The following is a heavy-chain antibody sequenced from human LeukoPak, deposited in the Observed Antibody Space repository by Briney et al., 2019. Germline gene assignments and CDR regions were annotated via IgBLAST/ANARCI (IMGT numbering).Heavy chain of an antibody. V-gene: IGHV4-59*01. CDR1: GGSISSYY. CDR2: IYYSGST. J-gene: IGHJ5*02. CDR3: AREGDNYGNWFDP. Sequence: SETLSLTCTVSGGSISSYYWSWTRQPPGKGLEWIGYIYYSGSTNYNPSLKSRVTISLHTSKNQFSLKLSSVTTADTAVYYCAREGDNYGNWFDPWGQGTLVTVSS. D-gene: IGHD5-18*01.